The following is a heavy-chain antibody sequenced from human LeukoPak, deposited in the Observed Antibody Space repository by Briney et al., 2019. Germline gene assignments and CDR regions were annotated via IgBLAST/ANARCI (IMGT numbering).Heavy chain of an antibody. CDR1: GFSVGTKY. D-gene: IGHD3-10*01. V-gene: IGHV3-53*01. J-gene: IGHJ2*01. CDR3: ARVGDHYHWNFDL. Sequence: VGSLRLSCAASGFSVGTKYMNWVLQAPGKGLESISILYSGVDTYYADSVQGRFTISRDNSRNTLSLQMNSLRVEDTAVYYCARVGDHYHWNFDLWGRGTLVTVSS. CDR2: LYSGVDT.